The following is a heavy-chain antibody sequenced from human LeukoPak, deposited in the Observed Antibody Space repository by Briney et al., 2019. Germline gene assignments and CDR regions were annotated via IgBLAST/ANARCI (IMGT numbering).Heavy chain of an antibody. J-gene: IGHJ2*01. V-gene: IGHV3-9*01. CDR1: GFTFDDYA. CDR2: ISWNSGSI. CDR3: AKDYGSGSPYWYFDL. D-gene: IGHD3-10*01. Sequence: SGRSLRLSCAASGFTFDDYAMHWVRQAPGKGLEWVSGISWNSGSIGYADSVKGRFTISGDNAKNSLYLQMNSLRAEDTALYYCAKDYGSGSPYWYFDLWGRGTLVTVSS.